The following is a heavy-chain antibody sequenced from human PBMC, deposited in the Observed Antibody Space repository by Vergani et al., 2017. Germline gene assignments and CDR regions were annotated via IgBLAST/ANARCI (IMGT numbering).Heavy chain of an antibody. CDR2: TWYDGNNK. Sequence: QVQLVESGGGVVQPGRSLRLPCAASGFTFNQYGMHWVRQAPGKGLEWVAVTWYDGNNKQYADSVKGRFTISRDNSKSTMYLQMNSLRDEDTGVYYCARDLRVLYNRFDPWGQGTLVTVSS. J-gene: IGHJ5*02. V-gene: IGHV3-33*01. D-gene: IGHD1-14*01. CDR3: ARDLRVLYNRFDP. CDR1: GFTFNQYG.